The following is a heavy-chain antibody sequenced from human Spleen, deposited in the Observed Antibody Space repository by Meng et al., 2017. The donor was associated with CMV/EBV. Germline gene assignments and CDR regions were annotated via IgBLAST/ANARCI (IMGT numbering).Heavy chain of an antibody. CDR3: ARDLGGYSSMLRVY. CDR2: IKQDGSEK. CDR1: GFTFSSYW. D-gene: IGHD5-18*01. V-gene: IGHV3-7*04. J-gene: IGHJ4*02. Sequence: VGAGGGLVPPGGSLSISCAASGFTFSSYWMSWVRQAPGKGLEWVANIKQDGSEKYYVDSVKGRFTISRDNAKNSLYLQMNSLRAEDTAVYYCARDLGGYSSMLRVYWGQGTLVTVSS.